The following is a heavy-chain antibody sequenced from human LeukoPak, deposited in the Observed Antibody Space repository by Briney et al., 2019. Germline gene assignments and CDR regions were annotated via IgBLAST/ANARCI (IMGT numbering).Heavy chain of an antibody. CDR1: GYSISSGYY. J-gene: IGHJ4*02. CDR3: ARDISNARGVVVVPAAVNFDY. Sequence: SETLSLTGTVSGYSISSGYYWGWIRQPPGKGLEWIGSIYHSGSTYYNPSLKSRVTISVDTSKNQFSLKLSSVTAADTAVYYCARDISNARGVVVVPAAVNFDYWGQGTLVTVSS. V-gene: IGHV4-38-2*02. CDR2: IYHSGST. D-gene: IGHD2-2*01.